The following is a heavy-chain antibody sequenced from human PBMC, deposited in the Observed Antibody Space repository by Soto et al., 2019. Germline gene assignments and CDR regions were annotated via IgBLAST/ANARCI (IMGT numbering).Heavy chain of an antibody. CDR1: GFSFSSYA. CDR3: AKEEWLDARFDY. D-gene: IGHD6-19*01. Sequence: GGSLRLSCAASGFSFSSYAMSWVRQAPGKGLEWVSDISGSGGSTYYADSVKGRFTISRDNSKNTLYLQMNSLRAEDTAVYYWAKEEWLDARFDYWGQGTLVTVSS. CDR2: ISGSGGST. V-gene: IGHV3-23*01. J-gene: IGHJ4*02.